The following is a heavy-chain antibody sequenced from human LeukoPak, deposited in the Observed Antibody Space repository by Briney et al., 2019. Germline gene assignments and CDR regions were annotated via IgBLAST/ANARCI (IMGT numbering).Heavy chain of an antibody. CDR3: ARSPSGSSWYDYFDY. CDR1: GFTFSSYA. CDR2: ISYDGSNK. J-gene: IGHJ4*02. Sequence: GGSLRLSCAASGFTFSSYAMHWVRQAPGKGLEWVAVISYDGSNKYYADSVKGRFTISRDNSKNTLYLQMNSLRAEDTAVYYCARSPSGSSWYDYFDYWGQGTLVTVSS. V-gene: IGHV3-30-3*01. D-gene: IGHD6-13*01.